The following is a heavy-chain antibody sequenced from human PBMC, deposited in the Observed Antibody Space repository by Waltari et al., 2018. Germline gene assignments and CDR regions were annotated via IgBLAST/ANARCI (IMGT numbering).Heavy chain of an antibody. D-gene: IGHD2-21*01. Sequence: QVQLHQWGAGLLKPSETLSLTCPVSGESFSGLFWSCTCQSPGKGLEWVGAIHYSGSTNYNPSLKSRLSLSVDTTKKQFSLRLTSVTAADTGVYFCARYGEVPPNYFFDYWGQGTLVTVSS. CDR2: IHYSGST. CDR1: GESFSGLF. CDR3: ARYGEVPPNYFFDY. J-gene: IGHJ4*01. V-gene: IGHV4-34*01.